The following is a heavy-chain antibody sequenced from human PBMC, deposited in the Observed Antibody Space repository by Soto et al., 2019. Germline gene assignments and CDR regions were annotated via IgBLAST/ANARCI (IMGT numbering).Heavy chain of an antibody. J-gene: IGHJ2*01. V-gene: IGHV4-4*07. CDR2: IYTSGST. Sequence: SETLSLTCTLSGGSISSYYWSWIRQPAGKGLEWIGRIYTSGSTNYNPSLKSRVTMSVDTSKNQFSLKLSSVTAADTAVYSCARGNSSPGDWYFDLWGRGTRVTVS. CDR3: ARGNSSPGDWYFDL. D-gene: IGHD6-6*01. CDR1: GGSISSYY.